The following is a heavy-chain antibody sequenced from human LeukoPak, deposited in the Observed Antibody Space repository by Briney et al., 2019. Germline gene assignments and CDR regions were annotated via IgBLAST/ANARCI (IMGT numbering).Heavy chain of an antibody. V-gene: IGHV3-48*03. CDR1: GFTFSSYE. J-gene: IGHJ5*02. CDR3: AREDYYGSGSYYRSWFDP. Sequence: GGSLRLSCAASGFTFSSYEMNWVRQAPGKGLEWVSYISSSGSTIYYADSVKGRFTISRDNAKNSLYLQMNSLRAEDTAVYYCAREDYYGSGSYYRSWFDPWGQGTLVTVS. D-gene: IGHD3-10*01. CDR2: ISSSGSTI.